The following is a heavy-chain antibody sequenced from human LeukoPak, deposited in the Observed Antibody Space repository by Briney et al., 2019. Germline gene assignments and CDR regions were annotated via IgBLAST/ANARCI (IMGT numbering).Heavy chain of an antibody. J-gene: IGHJ4*02. CDR2: IHTSGST. Sequence: SETLSLACTVSGGSISSYFCTWIRQPAGKGLEWIGRIHTSGSTNYNPSLKSRVTMSVDTSKNQFSLKLSPVTAADTAVYYCARDPEGHGNYFDYWGQGALVTVSS. D-gene: IGHD1-14*01. CDR1: GGSISSYF. V-gene: IGHV4-4*07. CDR3: ARDPEGHGNYFDY.